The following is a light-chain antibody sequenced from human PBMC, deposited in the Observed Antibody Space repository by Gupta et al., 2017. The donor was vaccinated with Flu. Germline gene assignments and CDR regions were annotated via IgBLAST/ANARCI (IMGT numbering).Light chain of an antibody. CDR1: QSISTN. Sequence: PSSLSASVGDSATIPCRASQSISTNLCWYQQKPGRAPKLLISSSSSLQSGVPSRFSGSGSGADFTLSIRSLQPEDLATYYCQQTFSSPWTFGQGTKVEL. V-gene: IGKV1-39*01. CDR2: SSS. J-gene: IGKJ1*01. CDR3: QQTFSSPWT.